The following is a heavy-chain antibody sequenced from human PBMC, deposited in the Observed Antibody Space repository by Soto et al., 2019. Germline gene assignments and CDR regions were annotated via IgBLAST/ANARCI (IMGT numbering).Heavy chain of an antibody. V-gene: IGHV3-23*01. J-gene: IGHJ4*02. CDR1: GFTFSSYA. D-gene: IGHD6-6*01. Sequence: GGSLRLSCAASGFTFSSYAMSWVRQAPGKGLEWVSAISGSGGSTYYADSVKGRFTISRDNSKNTLYLQMNSLRAEDTAVYYCAKGWYSSSSPRSSLFDYWGQGTLVTVSS. CDR2: ISGSGGST. CDR3: AKGWYSSSSPRSSLFDY.